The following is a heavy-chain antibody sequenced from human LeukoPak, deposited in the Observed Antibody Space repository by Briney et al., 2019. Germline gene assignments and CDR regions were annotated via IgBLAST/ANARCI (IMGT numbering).Heavy chain of an antibody. V-gene: IGHV3-48*01. Sequence: GGSLRLSCAASGFTFSAYSMNWVRQAPGKGLEWVSYITSGTSNMYYADSEKGRFTITRDNAKNSPYLQMNSLRAEDTGVYYCARVRGSYYMDVWGKGTTVTVSS. CDR3: ARVRGSYYMDV. CDR2: ITSGTSNM. J-gene: IGHJ6*03. CDR1: GFTFSAYS.